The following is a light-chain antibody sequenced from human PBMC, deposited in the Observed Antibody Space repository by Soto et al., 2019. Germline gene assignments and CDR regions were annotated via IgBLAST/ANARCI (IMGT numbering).Light chain of an antibody. CDR1: QSVLYSSDNRNY. V-gene: IGKV4-1*01. CDR2: WAS. Sequence: DTVMTQSPDSLAVSLGERATINCKSSQSVLYSSDNRNYLAWYQQKPGQPPKLLIYWASTRESGVPDRFSGSGSGTDFTLTINSLQAEDVAVYYCQQYYTTPRTFGQGTKVEIK. J-gene: IGKJ1*01. CDR3: QQYYTTPRT.